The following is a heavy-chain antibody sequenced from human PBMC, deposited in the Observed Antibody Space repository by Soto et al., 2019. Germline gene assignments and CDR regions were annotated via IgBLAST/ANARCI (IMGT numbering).Heavy chain of an antibody. V-gene: IGHV1-2*02. J-gene: IGHJ4*02. D-gene: IGHD1-26*01. CDR1: GYTFTGHY. CDR3: GRGRSGQIVVFY. CDR2: IGPESGAT. Sequence: ASVKISCKASGYTFTGHYIHWVRQAPEQGPEWMGEIGPESGATRYAQKFQGRVTMTRDTSITTVYMELKNLSPDDTAVYYCGRGRSGQIVVFYWGQGTPVTVSS.